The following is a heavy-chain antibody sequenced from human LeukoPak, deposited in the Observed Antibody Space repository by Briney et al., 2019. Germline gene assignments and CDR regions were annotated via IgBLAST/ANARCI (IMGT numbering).Heavy chain of an antibody. CDR2: ISGSGGST. CDR1: GFTFSSYA. CDR3: AKGPMIGSGYYPFDY. D-gene: IGHD3-3*01. V-gene: IGHV3-23*01. J-gene: IGHJ4*02. Sequence: GGSLRLSCAASGFTFSSYAMSWVRQAPGKGLEWVSAISGSGGSTYYADSVKGRFTISRDNSKNTLYLQMNSLRAEDTAVYYCAKGPMIGSGYYPFDYWGQGTLVTVSS.